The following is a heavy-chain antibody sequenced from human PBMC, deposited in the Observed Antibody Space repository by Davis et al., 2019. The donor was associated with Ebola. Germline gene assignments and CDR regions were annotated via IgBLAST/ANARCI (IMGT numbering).Heavy chain of an antibody. CDR2: INPSGGST. D-gene: IGHD4-17*01. Sequence: ASVKVSCKASGYTFTGYYMHWVRQAPGQGLEWMGIINPSGGSTSYAQKFQGRVTMTRDTSTSTVYMELSSLRSEDTAVYYCAREDGYDYGDYTNYYYYYGMDVWGQGTTVTVSS. CDR1: GYTFTGYY. CDR3: AREDGYDYGDYTNYYYYYGMDV. V-gene: IGHV1-46*01. J-gene: IGHJ6*02.